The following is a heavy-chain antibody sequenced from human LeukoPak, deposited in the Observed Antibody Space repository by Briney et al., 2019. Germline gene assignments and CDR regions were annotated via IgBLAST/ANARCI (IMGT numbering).Heavy chain of an antibody. CDR1: GASLTIYY. CDR2: YASGTT. D-gene: IGHD7-27*01. Sequence: SETLSLTCSVSGASLTIYYWNWIRQPAGKGLEWIGRYASGTTAHNPSLKSQFTMSIDTSKNQISLKLTSVTAADTAVYYCATGDYSFDNWGQGILVTVTP. CDR3: ATGDYSFDN. J-gene: IGHJ4*02. V-gene: IGHV4-4*07.